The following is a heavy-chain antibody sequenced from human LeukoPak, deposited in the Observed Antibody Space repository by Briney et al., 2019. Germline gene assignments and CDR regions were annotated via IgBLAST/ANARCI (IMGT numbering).Heavy chain of an antibody. V-gene: IGHV3-33*01. CDR2: IWYDGNDK. J-gene: IGHJ4*02. CDR3: ARDRRYGALYYFDY. D-gene: IGHD4-17*01. Sequence: GGSLRLSCAASGVTFSSYGMHWVRQAPGKGLECVALIWYDGNDKYYADSVEGRFTFTRDNSKDTLYLQMNSLRAEDTAVYYCARDRRYGALYYFDYWGQGTLVTVSS. CDR1: GVTFSSYG.